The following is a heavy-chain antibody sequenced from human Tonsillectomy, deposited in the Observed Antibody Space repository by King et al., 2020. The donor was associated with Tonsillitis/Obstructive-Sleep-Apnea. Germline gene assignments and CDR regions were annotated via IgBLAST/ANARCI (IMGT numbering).Heavy chain of an antibody. D-gene: IGHD2-2*01. V-gene: IGHV3-73*01. CDR3: TRPDIVVVPAAPYGMDV. J-gene: IGHJ6*02. Sequence: DVQLVESGGGLVQPGGSLKLSCAASGFTFSGSAMHWVRQASGKGLEWVGRIRSKANSYATAYAASVKGRFTISRDDSKNTAYLQMNSLKTEDTAVYYCTRPDIVVVPAAPYGMDVWGQGTTVTVSS. CDR2: IRSKANSYAT. CDR1: GFTFSGSA.